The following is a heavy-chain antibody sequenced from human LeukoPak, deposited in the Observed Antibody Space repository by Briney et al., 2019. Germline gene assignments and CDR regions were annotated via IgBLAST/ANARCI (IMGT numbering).Heavy chain of an antibody. CDR1: GFTFSSYS. CDR3: ARDPALLWFRESDY. V-gene: IGHV3-21*01. Sequence: PGGSLRLSCAASGFTFSSYSMNWVRQAPGKGLEWVSSISSSSSYIYYADSVKGRFTISRDNAKNSLYLQMNSLGAEDTAVYYCARDPALLWFRESDYWGQGTLVTVSS. CDR2: ISSSSSYI. J-gene: IGHJ4*02. D-gene: IGHD3-10*01.